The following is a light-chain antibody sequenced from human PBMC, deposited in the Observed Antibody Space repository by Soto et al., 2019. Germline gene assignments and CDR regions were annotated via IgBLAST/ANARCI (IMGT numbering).Light chain of an antibody. J-gene: IGLJ2*01. CDR1: NIASKS. CDR2: DDS. V-gene: IGLV3-21*02. Sequence: SYELTQPPSVSVAPGQTAGITCGGSNIASKSVHWYQQKPGQAPVLVVYDDSDRPSGIPERFSGANSGNTATLTISRVEAGDEADYYCQVWDSLSDHVVFGGGTQLTVL. CDR3: QVWDSLSDHVV.